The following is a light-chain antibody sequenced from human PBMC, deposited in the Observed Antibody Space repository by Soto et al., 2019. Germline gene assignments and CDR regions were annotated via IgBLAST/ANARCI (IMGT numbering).Light chain of an antibody. CDR1: QSLLHSNGYNY. CDR3: MQALQTPT. J-gene: IGKJ4*01. Sequence: DIVMTQSPLSLPVTPGEPASISCRSSQSLLHSNGYNYLDWYLQKPGQSPQVLIYLGSNRASGVPDRFSGSGSDTDFTLKISRVEAEDVGVYYCMQALQTPTFGGGTKVEIK. CDR2: LGS. V-gene: IGKV2-28*01.